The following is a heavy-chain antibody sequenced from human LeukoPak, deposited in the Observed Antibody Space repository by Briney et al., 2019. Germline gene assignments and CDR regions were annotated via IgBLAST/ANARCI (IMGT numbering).Heavy chain of an antibody. J-gene: IGHJ4*02. CDR3: AREGYDFWSGYAYYFDY. Sequence: GGSLRLSCAASGFTFSSYWMHWVRQAPGKGLVWVSRINSDGSSTSYADSVKGRFTISRDNAKNTLYLQMNSLRAEDTAVYYCAREGYDFWSGYAYYFDYWGQGTLVTVSS. CDR1: GFTFSSYW. CDR2: INSDGSST. V-gene: IGHV3-74*01. D-gene: IGHD3-3*01.